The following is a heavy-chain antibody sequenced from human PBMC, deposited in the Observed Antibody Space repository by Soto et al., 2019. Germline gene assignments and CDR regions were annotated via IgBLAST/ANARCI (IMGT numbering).Heavy chain of an antibody. CDR3: ATAHPVWSGYDLRYYYYYYGMDV. Sequence: SETLSLTCTVSGGSISSSSYDWGWLRQPPGKWLEWIGSIYYSGSTYYNPSLKSRVTISVDTSKNQFSLKRSSVTDADTAVYYCATAHPVWSGYDLRYYYYYYGMDVWGQGTTVTVYS. V-gene: IGHV4-39*01. D-gene: IGHD3-3*01. CDR2: IYYSGST. CDR1: GGSISSSSYD. J-gene: IGHJ6*02.